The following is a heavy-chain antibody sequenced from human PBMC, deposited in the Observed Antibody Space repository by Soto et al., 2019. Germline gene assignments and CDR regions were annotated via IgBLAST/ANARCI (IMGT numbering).Heavy chain of an antibody. J-gene: IGHJ4*02. CDR2: LSDDGRNK. CDR1: GFTFSSFV. Sequence: QVQLVDSGRGVVQPGSSVRLSCAAAGFTFSSFVMHWVRQAPGKGLEWVAALSDDGRNKNYADAVKGRFTLSRDNSTSTMYLQMNSLTIEDTAVYYCVRDGPHITIYGYGDYWGQGTLVTVSS. D-gene: IGHD3-3*01. CDR3: VRDGPHITIYGYGDY. V-gene: IGHV3-30*04.